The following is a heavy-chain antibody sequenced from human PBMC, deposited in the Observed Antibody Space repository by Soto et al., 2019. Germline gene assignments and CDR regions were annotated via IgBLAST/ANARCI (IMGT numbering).Heavy chain of an antibody. CDR1: GYRFSSYW. D-gene: IGHD2-8*01. Sequence: GESLKISCKGSGYRFSSYWIAWVRQMPGKGLEWMGIIYPGDSDTIYNPSFQGQVTMSVDNSINTAYLQWSSLKASDTAMYYCARQGSNGAYYYYGMDVWGQGTPVTVSS. V-gene: IGHV5-51*01. J-gene: IGHJ6*02. CDR2: IYPGDSDT. CDR3: ARQGSNGAYYYYGMDV.